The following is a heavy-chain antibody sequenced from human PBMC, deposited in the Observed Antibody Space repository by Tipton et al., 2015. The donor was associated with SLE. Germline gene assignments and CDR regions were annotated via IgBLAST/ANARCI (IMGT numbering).Heavy chain of an antibody. D-gene: IGHD6-13*01. Sequence: SLRLSCAASGFTFDDYAMHWVRQAPGKGLEWVSGISWNSGSIGYADSVKGRFTISRDNAKNSLYLQMNSLRAEDTALYYCAKDRGRVWGIAAAGTGAFDIWGQGTMVTVSS. CDR3: AKDRGRVWGIAAAGTGAFDI. CDR1: GFTFDDYA. CDR2: ISWNSGSI. V-gene: IGHV3-9*01. J-gene: IGHJ3*02.